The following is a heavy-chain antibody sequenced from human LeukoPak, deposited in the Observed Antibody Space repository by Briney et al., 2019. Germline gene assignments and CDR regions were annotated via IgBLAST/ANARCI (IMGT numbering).Heavy chain of an antibody. J-gene: IGHJ6*02. D-gene: IGHD2-2*01. V-gene: IGHV1-18*01. CDR2: ISAYDGNT. CDR1: GYTFIDYG. CDR3: ARCYSTSCLLGYYGMDV. Sequence: ASVKVSCKASGYTFIDYGISWVRQAPGQGLEWMGWISAYDGNTNYAQKFQVRVTMTTDTSTSTVNMDLRSLRSDDTAVYYCARCYSTSCLLGYYGMDVWGQGTTVIVSS.